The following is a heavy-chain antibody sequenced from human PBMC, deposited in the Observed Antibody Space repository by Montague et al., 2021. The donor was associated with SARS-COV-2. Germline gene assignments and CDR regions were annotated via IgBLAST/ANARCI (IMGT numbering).Heavy chain of an antibody. CDR3: AKDTGAAAGTLGYCDY. CDR1: GFTFDDYA. CDR2: ISWNGGRL. J-gene: IGHJ4*02. D-gene: IGHD6-13*01. V-gene: IGHV3-9*01. Sequence: SLRLSCAVSGFTFDDYAMHWVRQAPGKGLEWVAGISWNGGRLGYADSVKGRFTISRDNAKSSLYLQMNSLRPEDTALYCCAKDTGAAAGTLGYCDYWGQGTLVTVSS.